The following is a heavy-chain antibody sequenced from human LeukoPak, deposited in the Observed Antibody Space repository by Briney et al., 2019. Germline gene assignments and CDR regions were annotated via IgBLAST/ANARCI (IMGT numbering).Heavy chain of an antibody. J-gene: IGHJ4*02. CDR3: VRPGQSSWWVYFNY. CDR2: IHPSGST. Sequence: SETLSLTCTVSGGSSSSYYWTWIRQPPGKGLEWIGCIHPSGSTNYNPSLKSRVTMSVDTSKNQFSLRLTSVTAADTAVYYCVRPGQSSWWVYFNYWGQGTVVTVSS. D-gene: IGHD2-15*01. V-gene: IGHV4-4*09. CDR1: GGSSSSYY.